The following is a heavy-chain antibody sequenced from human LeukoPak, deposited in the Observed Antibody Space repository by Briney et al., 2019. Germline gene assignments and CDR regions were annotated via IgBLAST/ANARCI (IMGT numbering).Heavy chain of an antibody. CDR3: ARETSQKGAHYMDV. CDR1: GGSISSSSYY. J-gene: IGHJ6*03. D-gene: IGHD3-16*01. Sequence: SETLSLTCIVSGGSISSSSYYWGWIRQPPGKGLKWIGSIYYSGSTYYNPSLKSRVTISVDTSKNQFSLKLSSVTAADTAMYYCARETSQKGAHYMDVWGKGTTVTISS. CDR2: IYYSGST. V-gene: IGHV4-39*07.